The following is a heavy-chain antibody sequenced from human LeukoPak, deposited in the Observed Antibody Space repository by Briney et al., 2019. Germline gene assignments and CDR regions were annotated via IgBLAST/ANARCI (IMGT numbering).Heavy chain of an antibody. V-gene: IGHV3-23*01. CDR1: GFTFSSYD. CDR2: ISGSGGST. D-gene: IGHD3-10*01. Sequence: GGSLRLACAASGFTFSSYDMSWVRQAPGKGLEWVSAISGSGGSTYYADSVKGRFTISRDNSKNTLYLQMNSLRAEDTAVYYCAKQTRGGTFDYWGQGTLVTVSS. CDR3: AKQTRGGTFDY. J-gene: IGHJ4*02.